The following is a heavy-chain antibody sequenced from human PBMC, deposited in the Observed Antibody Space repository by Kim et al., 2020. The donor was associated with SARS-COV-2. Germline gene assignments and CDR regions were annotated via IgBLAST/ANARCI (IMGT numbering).Heavy chain of an antibody. CDR2: IYSGGST. J-gene: IGHJ6*02. Sequence: GGSLRLSCAASGFTVSSNYMSWVRQAPGKGLEWVSVIYSGGSTYYADSVKGRFTISRHNSKNTLYLQMNSLRAEDTAVYYCARDLTMVRGVLYYYYGMDVWGQGTTVTVSS. V-gene: IGHV3-53*04. CDR1: GFTVSSNY. CDR3: ARDLTMVRGVLYYYYGMDV. D-gene: IGHD3-10*01.